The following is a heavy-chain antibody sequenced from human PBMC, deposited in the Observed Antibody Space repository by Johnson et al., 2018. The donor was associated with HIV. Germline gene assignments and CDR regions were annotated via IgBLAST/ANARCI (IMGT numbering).Heavy chain of an antibody. CDR3: ARGGRGRSFDI. CDR1: GFTFSGSA. CDR2: IRSNK. D-gene: IGHD3-16*01. V-gene: IGHV3-30-3*01. J-gene: IGHJ3*02. Sequence: QVQLVESGGGVVQPGRSLRLSCAASGFTFSGSAMHWVRQASGKGLEWVGRIRSNKYYADSVKGRFTISRDNSKNTLYVQMNSLRAEDTAVYYWARGGRGRSFDIGGQGTMVTVSS.